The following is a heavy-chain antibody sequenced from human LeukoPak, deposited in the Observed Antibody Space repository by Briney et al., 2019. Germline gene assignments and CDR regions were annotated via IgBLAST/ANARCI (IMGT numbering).Heavy chain of an antibody. CDR1: GFSFSNYA. CDR3: ARGDLIQLWSPSFDP. V-gene: IGHV3-30-3*01. CDR2: ISYDGSSK. J-gene: IGHJ5*02. D-gene: IGHD5-18*01. Sequence: GRSLRLSCAASGFSFSNYAIHWVRQAPGKGLEWVALISYDGSSKYYADSVKGRFTISRGNSKNTLYLQMNSLRAEDTAVYYCARGDLIQLWSPSFDPWGQGTLVTVSS.